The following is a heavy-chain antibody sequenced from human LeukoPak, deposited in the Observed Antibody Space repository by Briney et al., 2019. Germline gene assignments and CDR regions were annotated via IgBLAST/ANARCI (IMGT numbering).Heavy chain of an antibody. J-gene: IGHJ5*02. CDR3: AKDIKGTGTTFWFDP. Sequence: GRSLRLSCAASGFTFDDYAMHWVRQDPGKGLEWVSGISWNSGSIGYADSVKGRFTTSRDNAKNSLYLQMNSLRAEDTALYYCAKDIKGTGTTFWFDPWGQGTLVTVSS. CDR2: ISWNSGSI. CDR1: GFTFDDYA. D-gene: IGHD1-1*01. V-gene: IGHV3-9*01.